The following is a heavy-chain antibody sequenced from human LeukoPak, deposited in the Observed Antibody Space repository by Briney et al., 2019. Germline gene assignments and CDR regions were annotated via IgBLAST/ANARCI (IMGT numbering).Heavy chain of an antibody. CDR1: GGSISSYY. J-gene: IGHJ4*02. CDR3: ARGGWNKFDY. Sequence: SETLSLTCTVSGGSISSYYWSWPRQPPGKGLEWIGFIFYSGTTNYNPSLKSRVTISVDTSKNQFSLKLSSVTAADTAVYYCARGGWNKFDYWGQGTLVTVSS. D-gene: IGHD3-22*01. CDR2: IFYSGTT. V-gene: IGHV4-59*01.